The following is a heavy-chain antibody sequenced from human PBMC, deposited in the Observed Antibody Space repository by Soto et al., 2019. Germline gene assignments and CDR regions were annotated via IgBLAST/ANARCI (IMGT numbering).Heavy chain of an antibody. V-gene: IGHV4-39*01. D-gene: IGHD6-13*01. J-gene: IGHJ4*02. Sequence: SETLSLTCNVSGGSVGSSSYYWGWIRQAPGKGLEWIVSTYYSAGTYYNPSLKSRVTTSLDASKNQFSLTVTSVTAADTAIYYCARHASRGYSSSWYFEDWGQGTPVSVSS. CDR1: GGSVGSSSYY. CDR2: TYYSAGT. CDR3: ARHASRGYSSSWYFED.